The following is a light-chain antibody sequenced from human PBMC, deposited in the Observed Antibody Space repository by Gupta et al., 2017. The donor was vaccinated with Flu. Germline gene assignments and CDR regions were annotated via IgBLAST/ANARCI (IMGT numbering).Light chain of an antibody. Sequence: VSXXXTXTLXXXXSTGAVTSDYHPNWLQQKPGQAPRALIYSTSNRHSWTPARFSGSLLGGKAALTLSGAQPEDEADYYCLLYYNGAERVFGTGTRVTVL. V-gene: IGLV7-43*01. J-gene: IGLJ1*01. CDR2: STS. CDR3: LLYYNGAERV. CDR1: TGAVTSDYH.